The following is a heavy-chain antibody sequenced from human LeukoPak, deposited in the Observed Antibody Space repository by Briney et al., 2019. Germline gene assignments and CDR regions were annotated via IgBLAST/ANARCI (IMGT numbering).Heavy chain of an antibody. CDR3: ARDPPDDILTGYSPY. J-gene: IGHJ4*02. V-gene: IGHV3-21*01. CDR2: ISSSSSYI. Sequence: GGSLRLSCAASGFTFSSYSMNWVRQAPGKGLEWVSSISSSSSYIYYADSVKGRFTISRDNAKNSLYLQMNSLRAEDTAVYYCARDPPDDILTGYSPYWGQGTLVTVSS. CDR1: GFTFSSYS. D-gene: IGHD3-9*01.